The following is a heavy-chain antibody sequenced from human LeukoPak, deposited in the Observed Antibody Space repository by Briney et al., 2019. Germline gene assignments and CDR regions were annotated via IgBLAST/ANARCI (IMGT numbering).Heavy chain of an antibody. Sequence: PSETLSLTCTVSGGSIDAYYWTWIRQPGDKRLEWLGRMFTSGDTYYNPSLRGRLTISLDTAKNQFSLKLRSVTAADTAVYFCARLGPPPHDSSWPSFDYWGQGTLVTVSS. D-gene: IGHD6-13*01. CDR1: GGSIDAYY. CDR2: MFTSGDT. CDR3: ARLGPPPHDSSWPSFDY. J-gene: IGHJ4*02. V-gene: IGHV4-4*07.